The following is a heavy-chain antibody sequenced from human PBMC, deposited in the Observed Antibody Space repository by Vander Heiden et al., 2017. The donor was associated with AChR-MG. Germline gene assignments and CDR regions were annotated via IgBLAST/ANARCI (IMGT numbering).Heavy chain of an antibody. CDR3: AKRPTYTSGWFDY. CDR2: ISGSGGST. V-gene: IGHV3-23*01. CDR1: GFTFSSYA. J-gene: IGHJ4*01. Sequence: EVQLLESGGGLVQPGGSLRLSCAASGFTFSSYAMSWVRQAPGKGLEWVSGISGSGGSTYYADSVKGRFTISRDNSKNTLYLQMNSLRAEDTAVYYCAKRPTYTSGWFDYWGHGTLVTVSS. D-gene: IGHD6-19*01.